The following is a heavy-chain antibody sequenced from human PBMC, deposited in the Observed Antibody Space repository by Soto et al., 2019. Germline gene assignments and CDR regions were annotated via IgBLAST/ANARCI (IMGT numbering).Heavy chain of an antibody. J-gene: IGHJ4*02. CDR3: ARGSSGWSVYYYFDY. CDR1: GGSISSYY. CDR2: IYYSGST. Sequence: ASETLSLTSTVSGGSISSYYWSWIRQPPGKGLEWIGYIYYSGSTNYNPSLKSRVTISIDTSKNQFSLKLSSVTAADTAVYYCARGSSGWSVYYYFDYWGQGTLVTVS. V-gene: IGHV4-59*01. D-gene: IGHD6-19*01.